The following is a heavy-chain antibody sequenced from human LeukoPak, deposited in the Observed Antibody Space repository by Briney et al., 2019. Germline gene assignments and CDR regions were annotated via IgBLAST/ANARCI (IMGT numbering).Heavy chain of an antibody. V-gene: IGHV4-4*07. CDR2: IYSSGSN. J-gene: IGHJ4*02. Sequence: NPSETLSLTCTVSGGSISGYFWSWIRQPAGKGLEWIGRIYSSGSNNYNPSLKSRVTMSLDTSKNHLSLNLSSVTAADTAVYYCAREPTSGRETTSGRPLDYWGQGTLVTVSS. CDR1: GGSISGYF. CDR3: AREPTSGRETTSGRPLDY. D-gene: IGHD5-12*01.